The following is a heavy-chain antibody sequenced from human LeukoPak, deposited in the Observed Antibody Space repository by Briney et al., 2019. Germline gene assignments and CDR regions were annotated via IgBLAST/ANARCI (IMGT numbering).Heavy chain of an antibody. D-gene: IGHD5-18*01. Sequence: ASVKVSCKASGYTFTGYYMHWVRQAPGQGLEWMGWINPNSGGTNYAQKFQGWVTMTRDTSISTAYMELSRLRSDDTAVYYCARLGSYGYEVLDYWGQGTLVTVSP. CDR1: GYTFTGYY. V-gene: IGHV1-2*04. CDR2: INPNSGGT. CDR3: ARLGSYGYEVLDY. J-gene: IGHJ4*02.